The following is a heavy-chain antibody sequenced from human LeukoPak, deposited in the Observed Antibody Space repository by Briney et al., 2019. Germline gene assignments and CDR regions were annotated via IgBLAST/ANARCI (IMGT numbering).Heavy chain of an antibody. Sequence: GASVKVSFKASGYTFTGYYMHWVRQAPGQGLEWMGWISADNGNTNHAQKFQGRVTMTRDTSTSTVYMELSSLRSEDTAVYYCASSGWFDAFDIWGQGTMVTVSS. J-gene: IGHJ3*02. CDR2: ISADNGNT. D-gene: IGHD6-19*01. V-gene: IGHV1-2*02. CDR1: GYTFTGYY. CDR3: ASSGWFDAFDI.